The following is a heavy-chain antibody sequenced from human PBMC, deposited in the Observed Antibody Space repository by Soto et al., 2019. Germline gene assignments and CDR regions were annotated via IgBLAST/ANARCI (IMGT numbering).Heavy chain of an antibody. Sequence: SETLSLTCSVSGGSISSSSYYWGWIRKPPGKGLEWIGSIYFRGSTYYNPSLKSRITISVETSNNQFSLKLTSVTAADTAVYNCASPASGTSGAFDIWGQGTMVTVS. CDR2: IYFRGST. D-gene: IGHD3-16*01. CDR1: GGSISSSSYY. V-gene: IGHV4-39*01. CDR3: ASPASGTSGAFDI. J-gene: IGHJ3*02.